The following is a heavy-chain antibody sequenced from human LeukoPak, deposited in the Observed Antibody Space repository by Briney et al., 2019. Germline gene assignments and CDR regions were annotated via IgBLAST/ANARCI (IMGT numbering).Heavy chain of an antibody. CDR1: GFTVSSNY. Sequence: GGSLRLSCAASGFTVSSNYMSWVRQAPGKGLEWVSVICSGGSTYYADSVKGRFTISRDNSKNTLYLQMNSLRAEDTAVYYCARVWSGWYEIDYWGQGTLVTVSS. J-gene: IGHJ4*02. V-gene: IGHV3-66*02. CDR3: ARVWSGWYEIDY. CDR2: ICSGGST. D-gene: IGHD3-3*01.